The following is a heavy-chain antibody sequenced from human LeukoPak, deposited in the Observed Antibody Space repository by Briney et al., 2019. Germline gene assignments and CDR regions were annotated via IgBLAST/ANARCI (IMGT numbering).Heavy chain of an antibody. V-gene: IGHV3-49*03. CDR3: TRVSHVVTVSSAGFDY. J-gene: IGHJ4*02. CDR1: GFTFGDYA. D-gene: IGHD2-2*01. CDR2: IRSKAYGVAT. Sequence: GGSLRLSCTASGFTFGDYAMSWFRQAPGKGLEWVGFIRSKAYGVATEFAASVKGRFTISRDDSRSIAYLQMNSLKTEDTAVYYCTRVSHVVTVSSAGFDYWGQGTLVTVSS.